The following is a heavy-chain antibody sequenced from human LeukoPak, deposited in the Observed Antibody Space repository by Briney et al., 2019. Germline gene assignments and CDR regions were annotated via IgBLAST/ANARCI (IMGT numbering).Heavy chain of an antibody. CDR3: ARDSTYYYDSGSSGPHYFDN. V-gene: IGHV3-30*01. CDR1: GFTFSNYA. J-gene: IGHJ4*02. CDR2: ISSGGTYE. Sequence: GKSLRLSCAASGFTFSNYAMHWVRQAPGKGLEWVSLISSGGTYEYYADSVKGRFTISRDNSKDTLYLQLNSLRAEDTAVYYCARDSTYYYDSGSSGPHYFDNWGQGTLVTVSS. D-gene: IGHD3-10*01.